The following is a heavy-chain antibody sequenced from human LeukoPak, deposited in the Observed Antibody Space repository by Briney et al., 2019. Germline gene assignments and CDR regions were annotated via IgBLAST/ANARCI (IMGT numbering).Heavy chain of an antibody. Sequence: ASVKVSCKASGYTFTSYAMHWVRQAAGQRLEWMGWINAGNGNTKYSQKLQGRVTITRDTSASTAYMELSSLRSEDTAVYYCARAEYGSGSPPRTWGQGTLVTVSS. CDR1: GYTFTSYA. CDR2: INAGNGNT. J-gene: IGHJ4*02. CDR3: ARAEYGSGSPPRT. V-gene: IGHV1-3*01. D-gene: IGHD3-10*01.